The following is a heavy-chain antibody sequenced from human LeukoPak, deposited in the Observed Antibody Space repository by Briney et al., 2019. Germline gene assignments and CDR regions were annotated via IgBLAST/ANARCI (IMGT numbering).Heavy chain of an antibody. V-gene: IGHV3-48*03. J-gene: IGHJ6*04. Sequence: GGSLRLSCAASGFTFSSYEMNWVRQAPGKGLEWVSYISSSGSTIYYADSVKGRFTISRDNAKNSLYLQMNSLRAEDTAVYYCARDRFVVVVPAAIARRAGYGMDVWGKGTMVTVSS. CDR2: ISSSGSTI. D-gene: IGHD2-2*01. CDR1: GFTFSSYE. CDR3: ARDRFVVVVPAAIARRAGYGMDV.